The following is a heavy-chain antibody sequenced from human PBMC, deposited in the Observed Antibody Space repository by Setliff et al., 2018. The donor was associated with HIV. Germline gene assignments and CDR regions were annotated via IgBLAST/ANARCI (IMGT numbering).Heavy chain of an antibody. CDR2: VTHSGRT. CDR1: GGSFSGYY. J-gene: IGHJ4*02. D-gene: IGHD6-19*01. Sequence: NPSETLSLTCAVYGGSFSGYYWSWIRQPPGKGLEWIGEVTHSGRTNYNPSLESRVTTSVDTSKKQFSLRLTSVTAADTAVYYCARGVRDNSGWSSYYFDYWGQGTLVTVS. CDR3: ARGVRDNSGWSSYYFDY. V-gene: IGHV4-34*01.